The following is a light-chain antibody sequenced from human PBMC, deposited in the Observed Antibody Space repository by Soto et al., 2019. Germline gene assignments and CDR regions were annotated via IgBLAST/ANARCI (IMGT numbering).Light chain of an antibody. CDR3: SSYTSSSTHV. CDR1: SSDIGAFTF. Sequence: QSVLTQPASVSGSPGQSITISCTGTSSDIGAFTFVSWYQQHPGKVPTPKIFDVNRLPLGVSDRFSDSKSGNTASLTISGLEAEDEGDYYCSSYTSSSTHVFGSGTKLTVL. V-gene: IGLV2-14*03. J-gene: IGLJ1*01. CDR2: DVN.